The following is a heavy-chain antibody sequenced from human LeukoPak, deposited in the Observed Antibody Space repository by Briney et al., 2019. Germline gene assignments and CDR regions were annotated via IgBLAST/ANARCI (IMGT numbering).Heavy chain of an antibody. V-gene: IGHV3-23*01. CDR2: SSGSGGIT. CDR1: GFTFSRDA. J-gene: IGHJ6*02. Sequence: GSLRLSCEASGFTFSRDAMIWVRQAPGKGLEWVSGSSGSGGITSYADSVKRRFTISRDNSKNTLYLQMKSLRAADTALYYCAKGGPESSHYYGMDVWGQGTTVTVSS. D-gene: IGHD1-26*01. CDR3: AKGGPESSHYYGMDV.